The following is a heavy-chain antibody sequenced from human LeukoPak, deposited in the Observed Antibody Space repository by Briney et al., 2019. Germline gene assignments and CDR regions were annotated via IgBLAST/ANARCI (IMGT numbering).Heavy chain of an antibody. CDR3: ARRTTVVGPAPFDH. J-gene: IGHJ4*02. Sequence: GAFLRLSCAASGFSFSIYAMSWVRQAPGKGLEWVSAISPGGDTIYYLDSVKGRSTISRDNSKNTLYLQMNSLRAEDTAVYYCARRTTVVGPAPFDHWGQGTLVTVSS. V-gene: IGHV3-23*01. D-gene: IGHD4-23*01. CDR2: ISPGGDTI. CDR1: GFSFSIYA.